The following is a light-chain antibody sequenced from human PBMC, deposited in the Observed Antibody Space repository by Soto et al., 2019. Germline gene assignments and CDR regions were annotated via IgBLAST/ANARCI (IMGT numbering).Light chain of an antibody. CDR1: QSVNICF. CDR2: NTS. V-gene: IGKV3-20*01. J-gene: IGKJ2*01. CDR3: QQYGHPLHT. Sequence: EIVLTQTPGTLSLSPGDRATLSCRASQSVNICFAWYQQKPGQAPRLLIFNTSRRATGIPDRFSGSGSGTDFTLIISRLEPEDFAMYYCQQYGHPLHTFGQGTKLDIK.